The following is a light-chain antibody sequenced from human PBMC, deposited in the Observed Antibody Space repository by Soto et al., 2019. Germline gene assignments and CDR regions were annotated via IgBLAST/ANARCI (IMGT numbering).Light chain of an antibody. CDR3: QHYDDLPSWT. Sequence: DIQMTQSPSSLSASVGDRVTITCRASQGISNYLAWYQQKPGKVPKLLIYAASTLQSGVPSRFSGSGSGTDFTLTISSLQPEDVATYYCQHYDDLPSWTFGQGTKVDIK. V-gene: IGKV1-27*01. CDR1: QGISNY. J-gene: IGKJ1*01. CDR2: AAS.